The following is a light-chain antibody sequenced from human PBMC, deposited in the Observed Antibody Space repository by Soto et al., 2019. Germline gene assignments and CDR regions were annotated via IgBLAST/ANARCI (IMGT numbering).Light chain of an antibody. CDR2: DAS. CDR3: QQFSSYALT. Sequence: EILLTQYPGTLSWSPGERATLSCGASESVSSSYLAWYQKKPGKAPRLRIYDASSRATCIPDRLSGGGSGTDLALTISRMEHEDFVVYYCQQFSSYALTFGGGTKVDI. J-gene: IGKJ4*01. V-gene: IGKV3-20*01. CDR1: ESVSSSY.